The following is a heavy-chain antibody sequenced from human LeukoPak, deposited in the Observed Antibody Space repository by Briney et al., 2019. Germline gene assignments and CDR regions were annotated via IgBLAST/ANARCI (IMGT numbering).Heavy chain of an antibody. CDR1: GFTFDDYA. Sequence: GRSLRLSCAASGFTFDDYAMHWVRQAPGKGLEWVSGLSWNSGSIGYADSVKGRFTISRDNAKNSLYLQMNSLRAEDTALYYCAKSVARGVGAFDIWGQGTMVTVSS. CDR3: AKSVARGVGAFDI. J-gene: IGHJ3*02. D-gene: IGHD3-10*01. V-gene: IGHV3-9*01. CDR2: LSWNSGSI.